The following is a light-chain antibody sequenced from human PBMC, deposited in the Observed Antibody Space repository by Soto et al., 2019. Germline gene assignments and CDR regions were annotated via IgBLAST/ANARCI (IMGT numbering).Light chain of an antibody. V-gene: IGKV1-33*01. CDR2: DAS. J-gene: IGKJ3*01. CDR3: QQYDNLPPPFT. Sequence: DIPMTQSPSSLSASVGDRVTISCQASQDISNYLNWYHQKPGKAPKLLIYDASSLEIGVPSRFSGSRSGTDFPFTISSLQPEDIATFYCQQYDNLPPPFTFGPGTKVDIK. CDR1: QDISNY.